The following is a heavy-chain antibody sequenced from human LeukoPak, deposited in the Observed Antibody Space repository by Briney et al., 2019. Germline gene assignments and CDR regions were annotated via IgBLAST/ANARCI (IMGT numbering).Heavy chain of an antibody. J-gene: IGHJ4*02. CDR2: MYPGDSTA. CDR1: GYSFANYG. V-gene: IGHV5-51*01. CDR3: ARPGYCSSTSCYDLFFDY. D-gene: IGHD2-2*01. Sequence: GESLKISCKGSGYSFANYGIGWVRQMPGKGLEWMGIMYPGDSTARYSPSFQGQVTVSADESISTAYLHWSSLKASGTAVYYCARPGYCSSTSCYDLFFDYWGQGTLVTVSS.